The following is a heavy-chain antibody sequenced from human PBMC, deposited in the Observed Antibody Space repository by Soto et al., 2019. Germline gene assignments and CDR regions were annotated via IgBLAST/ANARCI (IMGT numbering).Heavy chain of an antibody. V-gene: IGHV1-18*04. Sequence: GASVKVSCKASGYTFTSYGISWVRQAPGQGLEWMGWISAYNGNTNYAQKLQGRVTMTTDTSTSTAYMELRSLRSDDTAVYYCARWYRYCSGGSCSLHYYYYGMDVWGQGTTVTVSS. D-gene: IGHD2-15*01. CDR3: ARWYRYCSGGSCSLHYYYYGMDV. CDR1: GYTFTSYG. CDR2: ISAYNGNT. J-gene: IGHJ6*02.